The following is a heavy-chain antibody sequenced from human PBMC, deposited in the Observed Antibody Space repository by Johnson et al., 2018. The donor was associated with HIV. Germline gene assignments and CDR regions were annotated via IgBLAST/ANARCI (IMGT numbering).Heavy chain of an antibody. V-gene: IGHV3-30*04. CDR2: ISYDGNNK. CDR1: GFTFNSYP. J-gene: IGHJ3*02. D-gene: IGHD1-26*01. Sequence: QVQLVESGGGVVQPGRSLRLSCAASGFTFNSYPMHWVRQAPGKGLEWVAVISYDGNNKYYADSLKGRFTISRDNSKNTLYLEMNSLRAEDTAVYYWARGIVGATYAFDIWGQGTMVTVSS. CDR3: ARGIVGATYAFDI.